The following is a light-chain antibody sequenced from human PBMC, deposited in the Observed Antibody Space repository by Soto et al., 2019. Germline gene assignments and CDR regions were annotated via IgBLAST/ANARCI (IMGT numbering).Light chain of an antibody. V-gene: IGLV2-8*01. CDR3: CSYATPRQ. J-gene: IGLJ2*01. Sequence: QSALTQPPSASGSPGQSVTISCTGTSSDVGGYDYVSWYQQHPGKAPKLMIYEVTIRPSGVSDRFSGSKSGNTASLTVSALQAEDEADYYCCSYATPRQFGGGTKVTVL. CDR2: EVT. CDR1: SSDVGGYDY.